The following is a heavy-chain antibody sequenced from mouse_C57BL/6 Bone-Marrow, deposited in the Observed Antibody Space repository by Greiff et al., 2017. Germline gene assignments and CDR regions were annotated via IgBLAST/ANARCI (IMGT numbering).Heavy chain of an antibody. D-gene: IGHD1-1*01. CDR3: ARNYYYGSSRDAMDY. J-gene: IGHJ4*01. Sequence: QVQLQQSGPGLVQPSQSLSITCTVPGFYLTSYGFNWVRQSPGKGLEGLGVLWSGGSTDYNAAFISRLSISKDNSQSQVFFKMNSLQADDTAIYYWARNYYYGSSRDAMDYWGQGTSVTVSS. CDR1: GFYLTSYG. V-gene: IGHV2-2*01. CDR2: LWSGGST.